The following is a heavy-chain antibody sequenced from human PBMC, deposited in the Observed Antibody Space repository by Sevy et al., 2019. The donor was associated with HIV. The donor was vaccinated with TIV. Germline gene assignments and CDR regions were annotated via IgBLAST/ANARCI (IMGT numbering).Heavy chain of an antibody. V-gene: IGHV3-30*18. D-gene: IGHD3-22*01. Sequence: GGSLRLSCAASGFTFNFYGMHWVRQAPGKGLEWVALISYDGNLKYYADSAKGRFTISRDNSKNTLYLQMNSLRPEDTAVYYCVKAPNDYDNSGWPGLEVWGQGTTVTVSS. CDR2: ISYDGNLK. CDR3: VKAPNDYDNSGWPGLEV. CDR1: GFTFNFYG. J-gene: IGHJ6*02.